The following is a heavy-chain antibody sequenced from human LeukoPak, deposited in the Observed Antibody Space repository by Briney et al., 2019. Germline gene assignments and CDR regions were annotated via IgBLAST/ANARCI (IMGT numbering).Heavy chain of an antibody. Sequence: NPSETLSLTCTVSGASISSYSWDWIRQPAGKGLEWIGRFYTTGITKYNPSLRSRIAMSVDTSENQFSPELSSVTAADTALYYCARVSSGSSYLDYWGQGILVTVSS. V-gene: IGHV4-4*07. CDR2: FYTTGIT. CDR1: GASISSYS. J-gene: IGHJ4*02. D-gene: IGHD1-26*01. CDR3: ARVSSGSSYLDY.